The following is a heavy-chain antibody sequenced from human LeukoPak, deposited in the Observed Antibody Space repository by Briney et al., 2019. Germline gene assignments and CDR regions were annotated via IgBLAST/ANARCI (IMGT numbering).Heavy chain of an antibody. V-gene: IGHV3-21*01. D-gene: IGHD2-2*01. CDR1: GFTFSSYS. CDR2: ISSSSSYV. Sequence: GGSLRLSCAASGFTFSSYSMNWVRQAPGKGLEWVSSISSSSSYVYYADSVKGRFTISRDNAKNSLYLQMNSLRAEDTAVYYCTSARDQLFDYWGQGTLVTVSS. CDR3: TSARDQLFDY. J-gene: IGHJ4*02.